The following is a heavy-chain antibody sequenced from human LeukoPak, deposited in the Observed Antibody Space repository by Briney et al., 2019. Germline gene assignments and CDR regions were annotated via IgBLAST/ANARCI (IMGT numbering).Heavy chain of an antibody. CDR3: ARFKIFGVVRYYYYGMDV. J-gene: IGHJ6*02. D-gene: IGHD3-3*01. CDR1: GGSFSGYY. V-gene: IGHV4-34*01. CDR2: INHSGST. Sequence: SETLSLTCAVYGGSFSGYYWSWIRRPPGKGLEWIGEINHSGSTNYNPSLKSRVTISVDTSKNQFSLKLSSVTAADTAVYYCARFKIFGVVRYYYYGMDVWGQGTTVTVSS.